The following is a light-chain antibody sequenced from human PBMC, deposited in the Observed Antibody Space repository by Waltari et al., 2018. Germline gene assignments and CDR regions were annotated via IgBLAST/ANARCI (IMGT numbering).Light chain of an antibody. CDR1: QSLLHSNGYNY. CDR2: LGS. CDR3: MQALQTPVT. V-gene: IGKV2-28*01. J-gene: IGKJ2*01. Sequence: IVMTQCPLSLPVTAGEPASISCRSSQSLLHSNGYNYLDWYLQKPGQSPQLLIYLGSNRASGVPDRFSGSGSGTDFTLKISRVEAEDVGVYYCMQALQTPVTFGQGTKLEIK.